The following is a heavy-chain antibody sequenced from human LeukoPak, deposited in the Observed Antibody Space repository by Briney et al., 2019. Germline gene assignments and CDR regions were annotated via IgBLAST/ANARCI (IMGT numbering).Heavy chain of an antibody. CDR3: AREYGPRYYYYGMDV. V-gene: IGHV4-59*01. CDR1: GGSISSYY. J-gene: IGHJ6*02. CDR2: IYYSGST. D-gene: IGHD3-10*01. Sequence: PSETLSLTCTVSGGSISSYYWSWIRQPPGKGLEWIGYIYYSGSTNYNPSLKSRVTISVDTSKNQFSLKLSSVTAADTAVYYCAREYGPRYYYYGMDVRGQGTTVTVSS.